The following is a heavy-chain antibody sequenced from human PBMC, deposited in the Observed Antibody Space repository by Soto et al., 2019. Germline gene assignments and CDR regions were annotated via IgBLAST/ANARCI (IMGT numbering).Heavy chain of an antibody. J-gene: IGHJ6*03. D-gene: IGHD2-2*01. V-gene: IGHV1-24*01. CDR3: ATRSFVLGDIVVVPAATRFYYYYMDV. CDR2: FDPEDGET. CDR1: GYTLTELS. Sequence: ASVKVSCKVSGYTLTELSMHWVRQAPGKGLEWMGGFDPEDGETIYAQKFQGRVTMTGDTSTDKAYMELKSLRSEDTAVYYCATRSFVLGDIVVVPAATRFYYYYMDVWGKGTTVTVSS.